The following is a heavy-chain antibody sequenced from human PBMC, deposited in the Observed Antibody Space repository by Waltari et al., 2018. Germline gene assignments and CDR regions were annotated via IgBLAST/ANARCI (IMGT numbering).Heavy chain of an antibody. V-gene: IGHV4-38-2*02. CDR3: AREGSSGWYGIDY. J-gene: IGHJ4*02. Sequence: QVQLQESGPGLVKPSETLSLTCTVSGYSISSGYYWGWIRQPPGKGLEWIGSIYHSGSTDYNPSLKSLVTISVDTSKNQFSLKLSSVTAADTAVYYCAREGSSGWYGIDYWGQGTLVTVSS. CDR1: GYSISSGYY. D-gene: IGHD6-19*01. CDR2: IYHSGST.